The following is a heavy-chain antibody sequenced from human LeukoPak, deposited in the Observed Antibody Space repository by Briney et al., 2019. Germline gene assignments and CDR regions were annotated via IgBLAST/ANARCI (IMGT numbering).Heavy chain of an antibody. CDR2: ISYDGSNK. V-gene: IGHV3-30-3*01. CDR3: ARVVSPDIVATLDY. D-gene: IGHD5-12*01. CDR1: GFTFSSYA. Sequence: GRSLRLSCAASGFTFSSYAMHWVRQAPGKGLEWVAVISYDGSNKYYADSVKGRFTISRDNSKNTLYLQMNSLRAEDTAVYYCARVVSPDIVATLDYWGQGTLVTVSS. J-gene: IGHJ4*02.